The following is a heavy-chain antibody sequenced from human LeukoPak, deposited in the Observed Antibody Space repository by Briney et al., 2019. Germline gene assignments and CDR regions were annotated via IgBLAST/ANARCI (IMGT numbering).Heavy chain of an antibody. CDR2: ISSSSSYI. Sequence: PGGSLRLSCAASGFTFSSYSMNWVRQAPGKGLKWVSSISSSSSYIYYADSVKGRFTISRDNAKNSLYLQMNSLRAEDTAVYYCARKMGCTNGVCLDGMDVWGQGTTVTVSS. V-gene: IGHV3-21*01. J-gene: IGHJ6*02. CDR1: GFTFSSYS. D-gene: IGHD2-8*01. CDR3: ARKMGCTNGVCLDGMDV.